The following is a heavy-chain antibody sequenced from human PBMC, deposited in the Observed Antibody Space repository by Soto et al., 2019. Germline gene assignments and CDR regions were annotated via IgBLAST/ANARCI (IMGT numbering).Heavy chain of an antibody. J-gene: IGHJ3*02. CDR1: GGSFSGYY. D-gene: IGHD6-13*01. CDR3: ASKTYSMVVDI. Sequence: PSETLSLTCAVYGGSFSGYYWSWIRQPPGKGLEWIGEINHSGSTNYNPSLKSRVTISVDTSKNQFSLKLSSVTAADTAVYYCASKTYSMVVDIWAQRTMVTVSS. V-gene: IGHV4-34*01. CDR2: INHSGST.